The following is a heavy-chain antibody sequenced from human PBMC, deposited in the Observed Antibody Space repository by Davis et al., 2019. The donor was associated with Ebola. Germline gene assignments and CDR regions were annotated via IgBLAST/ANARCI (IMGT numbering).Heavy chain of an antibody. CDR2: LSSGGNI. CDR3: AKEGYYYDSSGYYYVLFDY. D-gene: IGHD3-22*01. V-gene: IGHV3-23*01. Sequence: GESLKISCAASGFTFSSHAMSWVRQAPGKGLEWVSILSSGGNIYYADSLKGRFTISRDNSKNTLYLQMNSLRAEDTAVYYCAKEGYYYDSSGYYYVLFDYWGQGTLVTVSS. CDR1: GFTFSSHA. J-gene: IGHJ4*02.